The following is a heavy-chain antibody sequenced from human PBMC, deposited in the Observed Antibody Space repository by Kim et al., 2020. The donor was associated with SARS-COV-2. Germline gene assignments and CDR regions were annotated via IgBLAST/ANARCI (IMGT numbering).Heavy chain of an antibody. Sequence: SETLSLTCTVSGYSISSGYYWGWIRQPPGKGLEWIGSIYHSGSTYYNPSLKSRVTISVDTSKNQFSLKLSSVTAADTAVYYCARDGSWSYYLHDFDYWG. V-gene: IGHV4-38-2*02. CDR2: IYHSGST. CDR3: ARDGSWSYYLHDFDY. D-gene: IGHD3-10*01. J-gene: IGHJ4*01. CDR1: GYSISSGYY.